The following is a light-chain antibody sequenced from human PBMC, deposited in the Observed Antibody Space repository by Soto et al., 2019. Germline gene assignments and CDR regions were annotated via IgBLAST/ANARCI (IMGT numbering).Light chain of an antibody. Sequence: EIVMTQSPATLSVSPGEGVTLSCRASQSVSSYLAWYQQKPGQAPRLLIYDASNRATGIPARFSGSGSGTDFTLTVSSLQPDDFATYYCQQYNSYPLTFGGGTKVDI. CDR1: QSVSSY. CDR2: DAS. CDR3: QQYNSYPLT. J-gene: IGKJ4*01. V-gene: IGKV3D-15*01.